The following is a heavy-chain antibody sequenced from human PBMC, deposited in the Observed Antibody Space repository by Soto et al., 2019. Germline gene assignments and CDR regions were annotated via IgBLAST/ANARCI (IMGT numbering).Heavy chain of an antibody. J-gene: IGHJ5*02. CDR2: IYYSGST. CDR1: GGSISSSSYY. V-gene: IGHV4-39*01. D-gene: IGHD3-9*01. Sequence: QLQLQESGPGLVKPSETLSLTCTVSGGSISSSSYYWGWIRQPPGKGLEWIGGIYYSGSTYYNPSLKSRVTISVDTSKNQFSLKLSSVTAADTAVYYCARLGTESYYDILTGYDWFDPWGQGTLVTVSS. CDR3: ARLGTESYYDILTGYDWFDP.